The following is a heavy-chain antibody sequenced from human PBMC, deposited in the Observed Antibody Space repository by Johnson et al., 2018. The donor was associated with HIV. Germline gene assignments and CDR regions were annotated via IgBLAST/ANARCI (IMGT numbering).Heavy chain of an antibody. Sequence: VQLVESGGGLIQPGGSLRLSCAASGFTVSSNYMSWVRQAPGKGLEWVSVIYSGGSTYYADSRKGRFTISRDNSKNTLHLQMNSLRAEDTAVYYCKTGPSELPRGADYYDSSTSCPHVGPGIAAASVDAFDIWGQGTMVTVSS. CDR2: IYSGGST. CDR3: KTGPSELPRGADYYDSSTSCPHVGPGIAAASVDAFDI. CDR1: GFTVSSNY. V-gene: IGHV3-66*03. D-gene: IGHD3-22*01. J-gene: IGHJ3*02.